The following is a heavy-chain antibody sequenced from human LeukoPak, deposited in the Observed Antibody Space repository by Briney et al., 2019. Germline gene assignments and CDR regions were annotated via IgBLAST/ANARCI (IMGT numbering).Heavy chain of an antibody. J-gene: IGHJ1*01. Sequence: SETLSLTCTVSGGSISSYFWSWIRQPPGKGLEWIGYIYHSGSSNYNPSLQSRVTISVDTSKNQFSLNLNSVTAADTAVYYCARGGAARLHFQNWGQGTLVTVSS. CDR1: GGSISSYF. D-gene: IGHD6-6*01. V-gene: IGHV4-59*01. CDR2: IYHSGSS. CDR3: ARGGAARLHFQN.